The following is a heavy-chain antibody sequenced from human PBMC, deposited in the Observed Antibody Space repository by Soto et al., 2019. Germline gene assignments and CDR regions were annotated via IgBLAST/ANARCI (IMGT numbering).Heavy chain of an antibody. CDR2: ISAYNGNT. V-gene: IGHV1-18*01. J-gene: IGHJ5*02. D-gene: IGHD6-13*01. CDR1: GYTFTSYG. CDR3: AGASRGAAAGTLNWFDP. Sequence: QVQLVQSGAEVKKPGASVKVSCKASGYTFTSYGISWVRQAPGQGLEWMGWISAYNGNTNYAQKVQGRVTMTTDTSSCTAHMELRSLTSDDTAMYYCAGASRGAAAGTLNWFDPWGQGTLVTVSS.